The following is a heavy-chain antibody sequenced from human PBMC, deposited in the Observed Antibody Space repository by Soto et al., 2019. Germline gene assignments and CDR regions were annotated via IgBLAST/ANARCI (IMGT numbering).Heavy chain of an antibody. CDR2: IKSKSAGETT. V-gene: IGHV3-15*05. D-gene: IGHD1-26*01. Sequence: EVQLVESGGGLVKPGGSLRLSCAASGFSFRTTWMAWVRQAPGKWLEWVGRIKSKSAGETTDYADPVKGRFTISRDDSKDTLYLHMDSLETGDTAVYYCSTGSPFSGSVFDYWGQGTLVTVSS. CDR3: STGSPFSGSVFDY. J-gene: IGHJ4*02. CDR1: GFSFRTTW.